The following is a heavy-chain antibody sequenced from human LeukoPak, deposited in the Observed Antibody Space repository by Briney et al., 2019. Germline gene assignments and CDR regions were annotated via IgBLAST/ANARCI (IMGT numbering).Heavy chain of an antibody. CDR1: GYSFVGYG. CDR2: FNPENGNT. J-gene: IGHJ6*02. Sequence: ASVKVSCKASGYSFVGYGITWVRQAPGQGLEWMGWFNPENGNTNYAQKVQGRITMTTDTSTTTAYMELRSLRSDDTAVYYSATLGDVLRLFPLISLDGMDVWGQGTTVTVSS. CDR3: ATLGDVLRLFPLISLDGMDV. D-gene: IGHD3-3*01. V-gene: IGHV1-18*01.